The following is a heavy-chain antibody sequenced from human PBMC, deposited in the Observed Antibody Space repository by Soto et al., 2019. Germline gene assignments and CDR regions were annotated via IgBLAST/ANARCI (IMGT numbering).Heavy chain of an antibody. CDR1: GGSISSGDYY. D-gene: IGHD3-10*01. Sequence: PSETLSLTCTASGGSISSGDYYWSWMRQHPGKGLEWIGYIFYSGSTYYNPSLKSRVTISVDTSKNQFSLKLSSVTAADTAVYYCARHSYYYGSTYGCWLDPWGQGTLVTVSS. CDR2: IFYSGST. CDR3: ARHSYYYGSTYGCWLDP. V-gene: IGHV4-30-4*08. J-gene: IGHJ5*02.